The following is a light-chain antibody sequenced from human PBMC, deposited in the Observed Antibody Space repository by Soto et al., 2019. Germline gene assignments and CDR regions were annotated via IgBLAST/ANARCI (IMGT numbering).Light chain of an antibody. V-gene: IGLV2-11*01. CDR2: RVT. J-gene: IGLJ2*01. Sequence: QSALIQPRSVSGSPGQSVTISCTGTSSDVGPYNFVSWFHHHPGKAPKPIIFRVTQRPSGVPDRFSGSKSGNTASLTISGRQAEDEADYYCCSFAGRDTYVVFGGGTKLTVL. CDR1: SSDVGPYNF. CDR3: CSFAGRDTYVV.